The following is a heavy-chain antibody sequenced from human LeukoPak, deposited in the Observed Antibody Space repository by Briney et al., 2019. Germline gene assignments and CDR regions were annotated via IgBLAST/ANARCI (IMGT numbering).Heavy chain of an antibody. D-gene: IGHD3-22*01. CDR3: ASTFDYDSSGYGEAFDI. J-gene: IGHJ3*02. V-gene: IGHV4-59*08. CDR1: GGSISSYY. Sequence: PSETLSLTCTVSGGSISSYYWSWIRQPPGKGLEWIGYIYYSGRTNYNPSLKSRVTISVDTSKNQFSLKLSSVTAADTAVYYCASTFDYDSSGYGEAFDIWGQGTMVTVSS. CDR2: IYYSGRT.